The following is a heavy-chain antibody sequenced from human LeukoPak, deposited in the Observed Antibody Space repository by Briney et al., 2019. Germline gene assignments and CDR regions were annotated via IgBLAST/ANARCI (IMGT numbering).Heavy chain of an antibody. CDR1: GGSISSSSYY. CDR3: ARGRTSSWFIPLYFDY. J-gene: IGHJ4*02. Sequence: SETLSLTCTVSGGSISSSSYYWGWIRQPPGKGLEWIGSIYYSGSTYYNPSLKSRVTISVDTSKNQFSLKLSSVTAADTAVYYCARGRTSSWFIPLYFDYWGQGTLVTVSS. V-gene: IGHV4-39*07. CDR2: IYYSGST. D-gene: IGHD6-13*01.